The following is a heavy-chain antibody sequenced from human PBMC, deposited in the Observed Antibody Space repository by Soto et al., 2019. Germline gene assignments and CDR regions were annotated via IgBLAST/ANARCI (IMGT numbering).Heavy chain of an antibody. V-gene: IGHV4-61*08. CDR3: VRVQWDYDILTGPRGRRWFDP. CDR1: GGSVSSGGYY. Sequence: PLETLSLTCTVSGGSVSSGGYYWSWIRQPPGKGLEWIGYIYYSGSTNYNPSLKSRVTISVDTSKNQFSLKLSSVTAADTAVYYCVRVQWDYDILTGPRGRRWFDPWGQGTLVTVSS. J-gene: IGHJ5*02. CDR2: IYYSGST. D-gene: IGHD3-9*01.